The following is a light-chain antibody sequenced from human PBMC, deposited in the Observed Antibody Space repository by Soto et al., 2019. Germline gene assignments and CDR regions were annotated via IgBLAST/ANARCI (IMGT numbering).Light chain of an antibody. CDR3: QQYNNWPPACT. J-gene: IGKJ1*01. CDR2: GAS. V-gene: IGKV3-15*01. Sequence: EIVMTQSPAILSVSQGERATLSCRASQSVSSNLAWYQQKPGQAPRLLIYGASTRATGIPARFSGSGSGTEFTLTISSLQSEDFAVYYCQQYNNWPPACTFGQGTKVDIK. CDR1: QSVSSN.